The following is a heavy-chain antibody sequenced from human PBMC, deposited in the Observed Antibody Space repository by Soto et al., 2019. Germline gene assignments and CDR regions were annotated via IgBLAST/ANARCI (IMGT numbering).Heavy chain of an antibody. D-gene: IGHD3-22*01. CDR2: ISSSGSTI. CDR3: ARVVAPYDYDSSGFIYYFDY. CDR1: GFTFSSYE. J-gene: IGHJ4*02. Sequence: GSLRLSCAASGFTFSSYEMNWVRQAPGKGLEWVSYISSSGSTIYYADSVKGRFTISRDNAKNSLYLQMNSLRAEDTAVYYCARVVAPYDYDSSGFIYYFDYWGQGTLVTVSS. V-gene: IGHV3-48*03.